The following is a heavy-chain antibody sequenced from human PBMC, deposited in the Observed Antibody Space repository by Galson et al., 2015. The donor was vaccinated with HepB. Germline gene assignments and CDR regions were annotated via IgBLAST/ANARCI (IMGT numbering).Heavy chain of an antibody. V-gene: IGHV3-15*01. D-gene: IGHD3-22*01. Sequence: SLRLSCAASGFTFSNAWMSWVRQAPGKGLEWVGRIKSKTDGGTTDYAAPVKGRFTISRDDSKNTLYLQMNSLRAEDTAVYYCARDRKEGYYYDSSGYQTYHPNDYWGQGTLVTVSS. CDR2: IKSKTDGGTT. CDR1: GFTFSNAW. J-gene: IGHJ4*02. CDR3: ARDRKEGYYYDSSGYQTYHPNDY.